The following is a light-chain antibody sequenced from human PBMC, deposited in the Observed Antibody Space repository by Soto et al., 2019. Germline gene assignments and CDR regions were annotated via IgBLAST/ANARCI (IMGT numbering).Light chain of an antibody. Sequence: VLTQSPCTLSLSPGERATLSCRASQSVSVSDLAWYQQKPGQAPRLLISGVSNRATGTPDRFSGSGSGTDFTLTISSLEPEDFAVFYCHQYGISPPTFGPGTKVDIK. CDR2: GVS. CDR1: QSVSVSD. J-gene: IGKJ1*01. CDR3: HQYGISPPT. V-gene: IGKV3-20*01.